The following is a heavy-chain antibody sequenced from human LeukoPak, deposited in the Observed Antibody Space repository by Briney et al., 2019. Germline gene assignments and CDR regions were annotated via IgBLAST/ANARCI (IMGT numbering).Heavy chain of an antibody. Sequence: PSETLSLTCTVSGGSISSYYWSWIRQPPGKGLEWIGSIYYSGSTYYNPSLKSRVTISVDTSKNQFSLKLSSVTAADTAIYYCARGARGYPDDNFDYWGQGTLVTVSS. J-gene: IGHJ4*02. D-gene: IGHD5-12*01. CDR2: IYYSGST. CDR1: GGSISSYY. CDR3: ARGARGYPDDNFDY. V-gene: IGHV4-59*12.